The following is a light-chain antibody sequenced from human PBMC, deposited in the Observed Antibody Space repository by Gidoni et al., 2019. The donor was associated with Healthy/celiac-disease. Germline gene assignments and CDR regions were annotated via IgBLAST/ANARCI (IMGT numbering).Light chain of an antibody. J-gene: IGKJ1*01. CDR1: QSISSY. CDR3: QQSYSTLWT. V-gene: IGKV1-39*01. CDR2: AAY. Sequence: DTQMTQSPSSLSASVGDRVTITCRASQSISSYLNWYQQKPGKAPKLLIYAAYSLQSGVPSRFSGSGSGTDFTLTISSLQPEDFATYYCQQSYSTLWTFGQGTKVEIK.